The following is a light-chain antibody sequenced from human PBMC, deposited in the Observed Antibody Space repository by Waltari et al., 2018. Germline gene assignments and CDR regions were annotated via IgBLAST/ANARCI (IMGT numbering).Light chain of an antibody. V-gene: IGKV3-20*01. CDR2: GAS. J-gene: IGKJ1*01. CDR3: QQYGSSPGT. Sequence: DIVLTQSPGTLSLSPGESATLSCSASQSVSSSYLAWYQQKPGPAPRLLIYGASSRATGIPDRFSGSGSGTDFTLTISRLEPEDFAVYYCQQYGSSPGTFGQGTKVEIK. CDR1: QSVSSSY.